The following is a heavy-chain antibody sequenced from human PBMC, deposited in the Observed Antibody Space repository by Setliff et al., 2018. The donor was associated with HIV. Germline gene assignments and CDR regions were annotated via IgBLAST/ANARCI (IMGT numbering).Heavy chain of an antibody. D-gene: IGHD3-3*02. CDR1: GGSFRGYY. CDR2: INHSGST. J-gene: IGHJ3*01. V-gene: IGHV4-34*01. CDR3: ARGRALGV. Sequence: SETLSLTCAVYGGSFRGYYWSWIRQPPGKGLEWIGEINHSGSTNYNPSLKSRVTISVDTSKNQFSLKLSSVTAADTAVYYCARGRALGVWGQGTMVTVSS.